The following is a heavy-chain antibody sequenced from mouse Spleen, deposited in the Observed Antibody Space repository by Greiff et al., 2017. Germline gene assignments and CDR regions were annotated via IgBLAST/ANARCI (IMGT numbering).Heavy chain of an antibody. CDR2: IDPSDSET. D-gene: IGHD2-1*01. J-gene: IGHJ4*01. CDR1: GYTFTSYW. V-gene: IGHV1-69*02. Sequence: QVQLQQPGAELVKPGAPVKLSCKASGYTFTSYWMNWVKQRPGRGLEWIGRIDPSDSETHYNQKFKDKATLTVDKSSSTAYIQLSSLTSEDSAVYYGARYYGNPRDAMGYWGQGTSVTVSS. CDR3: ARYYGNPRDAMGY.